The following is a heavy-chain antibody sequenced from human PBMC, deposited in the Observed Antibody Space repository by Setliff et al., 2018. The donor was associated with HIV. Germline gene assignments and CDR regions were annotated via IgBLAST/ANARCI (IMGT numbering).Heavy chain of an antibody. Sequence: SETLSLTCTVSGGSISSHYWSWIRQPPGKGLEWIGYIYYSGSTNYNPSLKSRVTISIDTSKNQFSLKLISVTAADTALYYCARDGRDGSGYRTFDYWGRGTLVTVSS. J-gene: IGHJ4*02. V-gene: IGHV4-59*11. CDR1: GGSISSHY. CDR3: ARDGRDGSGYRTFDY. D-gene: IGHD3-22*01. CDR2: IYYSGST.